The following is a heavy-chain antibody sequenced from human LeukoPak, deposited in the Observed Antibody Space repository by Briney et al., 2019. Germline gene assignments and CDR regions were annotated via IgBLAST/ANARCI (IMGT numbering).Heavy chain of an antibody. CDR3: AKDLSWWVTADY. CDR1: GFPFSGNA. V-gene: IGHV3-23*01. CDR2: VGGDEKA. J-gene: IGHJ4*02. D-gene: IGHD2-21*02. Sequence: GGSLRLSCAASGFPFSGNAMSWVRQAPGRGLEWVSGVGGDEKAHYADFVRGRFTISRDNSMKTVYLQMNSLTVEDTAVYYCAKDLSWWVTADYWGQGVLVTVSS.